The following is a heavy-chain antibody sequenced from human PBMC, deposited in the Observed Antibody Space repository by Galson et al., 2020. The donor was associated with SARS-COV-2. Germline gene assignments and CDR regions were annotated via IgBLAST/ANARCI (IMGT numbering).Heavy chain of an antibody. D-gene: IGHD3-22*01. CDR1: GDSVSPNY. CDR2: IYNSVST. V-gene: IGHV4-59*02. Sequence: SETLSLTCTVSGDSVSPNYWSWIRQPPGKGLEWIGYIYNSVSTNYNPSLKSRVTISEDTSKNQFSLNLRSVTAADTAVYYCAREEPGAHDSGGYYWSFDLWGRGTLVTVSS. CDR3: AREEPGAHDSGGYYWSFDL. J-gene: IGHJ2*01.